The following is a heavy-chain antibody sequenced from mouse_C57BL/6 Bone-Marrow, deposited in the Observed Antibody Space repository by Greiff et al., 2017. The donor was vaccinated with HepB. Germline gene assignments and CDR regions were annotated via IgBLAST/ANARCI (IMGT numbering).Heavy chain of an antibody. D-gene: IGHD1-1*01. CDR1: GYTFTSYG. Sequence: QVQLQQSGAELARPGASVKLSCKASGYTFTSYGISWVKQRTGQGLEWIGEIYPRSGNTYYNEKFKGKATLTADKSSSTAYMELRSLTSEDSAVCLCARSYCYYAMDYWGQGTSVAVSS. CDR2: IYPRSGNT. V-gene: IGHV1-81*01. J-gene: IGHJ4*01. CDR3: ARSYCYYAMDY.